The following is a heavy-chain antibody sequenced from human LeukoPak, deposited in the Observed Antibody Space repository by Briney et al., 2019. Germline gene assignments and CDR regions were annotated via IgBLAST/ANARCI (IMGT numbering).Heavy chain of an antibody. D-gene: IGHD2-8*01. CDR2: ISYDGSNK. V-gene: IGHV3-30*03. Sequence: GGSLRLSCAASGFTFSSYGMHWVRQAPGKGLEWVAVISYDGSNKYYADSVKGRFTISRDNAKNSLYLQMNSLRAEDTAVYYCARDLGYCTNGVCSPDYYMDVWGKGTTVTVSS. CDR3: ARDLGYCTNGVCSPDYYMDV. CDR1: GFTFSSYG. J-gene: IGHJ6*03.